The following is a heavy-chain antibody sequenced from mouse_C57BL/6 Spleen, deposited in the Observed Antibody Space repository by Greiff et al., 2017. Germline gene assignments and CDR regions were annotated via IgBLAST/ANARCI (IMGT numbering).Heavy chain of an antibody. V-gene: IGHV1-82*01. CDR2: ISPGDGYT. CDR1: GYAFSSSW. D-gene: IGHD1-1*01. Sequence: VQLQQSGPELVKPGASVKISCKASGYAFSSSWLNWVKPRPGTGLAWIGRISPGDGYTNYNGKFKGKATLTAYKSSSTSYMQLSSLTSEDSAVYFCARRDYYYGSRDYYYAMDYWGQGTSVTVTS. J-gene: IGHJ4*01. CDR3: ARRDYYYGSRDYYYAMDY.